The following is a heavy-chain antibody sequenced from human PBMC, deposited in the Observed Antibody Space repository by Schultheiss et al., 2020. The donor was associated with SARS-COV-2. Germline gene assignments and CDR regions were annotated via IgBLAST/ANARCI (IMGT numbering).Heavy chain of an antibody. D-gene: IGHD6-6*01. CDR1: GGSISSGGYS. V-gene: IGHV4-30-2*01. CDR3: AREGEAARGNWFDP. CDR2: IYHSGST. J-gene: IGHJ5*02. Sequence: SQTLSLTCAVSGGSISSGGYSWSWIRQPPGKGLEWIGYIYHSGSTYYNPSLKSRVTISVDTSKNQFSLKLSSVTAADTAVYYCAREGEAARGNWFDPWGQGTLVTVSS.